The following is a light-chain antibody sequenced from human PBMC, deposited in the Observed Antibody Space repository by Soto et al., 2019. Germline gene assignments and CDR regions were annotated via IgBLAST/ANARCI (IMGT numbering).Light chain of an antibody. Sequence: QSVLTQPPSASGTPGQRVTISCSGSSSNIGSGTVNWYQQLPGTAPKLLIYNNNQWPSGVPDRFSGSKSGTSASLAISGLQSEDEADYYFAAWDVSLNGLYVFGTGTKVTVL. J-gene: IGLJ1*01. V-gene: IGLV1-44*01. CDR3: AAWDVSLNGLYV. CDR1: SSNIGSGT. CDR2: NNN.